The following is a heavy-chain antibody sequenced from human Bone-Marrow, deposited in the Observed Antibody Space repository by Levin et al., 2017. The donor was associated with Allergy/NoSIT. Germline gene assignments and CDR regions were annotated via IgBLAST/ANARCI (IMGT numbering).Heavy chain of an antibody. CDR1: GFTFSSYW. V-gene: IGHV3-7*01. Sequence: LSLTCAASGFTFSSYWMSWVRQAPGKGLEWVANIKQDGSEKYYVDSVKGRFTISGDNAKNSLYLQMNSLRAEDTAVYYCARGAARGGLLDYWGQGTLVTVSS. D-gene: IGHD6-6*01. CDR3: ARGAARGGLLDY. J-gene: IGHJ4*02. CDR2: IKQDGSEK.